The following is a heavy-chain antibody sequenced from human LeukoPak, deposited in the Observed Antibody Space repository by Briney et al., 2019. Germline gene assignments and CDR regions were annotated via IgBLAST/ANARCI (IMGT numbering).Heavy chain of an antibody. CDR1: GFTFSSYA. V-gene: IGHV3-23*01. CDR3: VRSLDY. J-gene: IGHJ4*02. CDR2: IAGSDGFT. Sequence: PGGSLRLSCAASGFTFSSYAMSWVRQAPGKGLEWVSVIAGSDGFTQYADSVKGLFTISRDNSKNTVYLQMNRLRVEDTALYYCVRSLDYWGQGTLVTVSS.